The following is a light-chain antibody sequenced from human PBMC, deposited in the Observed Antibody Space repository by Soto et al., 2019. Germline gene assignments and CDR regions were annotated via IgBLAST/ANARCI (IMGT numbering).Light chain of an antibody. J-gene: IGKJ1*01. CDR2: DAS. Sequence: EIMMTQSPVILSLSPGDRATLSCRASQSVSRFLAWYQQKPGQAPRLLIYDASTWAIGIPDRFSGSGSGTDFTLTISSLEPEDFAVYYCQQRDSWPRTFGQGTRVEIK. CDR3: QQRDSWPRT. CDR1: QSVSRF. V-gene: IGKV3-11*01.